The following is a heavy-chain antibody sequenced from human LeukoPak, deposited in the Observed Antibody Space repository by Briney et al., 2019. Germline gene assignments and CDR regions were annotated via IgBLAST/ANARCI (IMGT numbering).Heavy chain of an antibody. Sequence: SETLSLTCAVYGGSFSGYYWSWIRQPPGKGLEWIGEINHSESTNYNPSLKGRVTISVDTSKNQFSLKLSSVTAADTAVYYCARGRVLWFGELYYFDYWGQGTLVTVSS. CDR2: INHSEST. D-gene: IGHD3-10*01. V-gene: IGHV4-34*01. J-gene: IGHJ4*02. CDR1: GGSFSGYY. CDR3: ARGRVLWFGELYYFDY.